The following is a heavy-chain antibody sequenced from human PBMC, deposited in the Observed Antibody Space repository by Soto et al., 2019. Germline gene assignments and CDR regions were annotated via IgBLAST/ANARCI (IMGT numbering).Heavy chain of an antibody. CDR1: GGSFSGYY. V-gene: IGHV4-34*01. J-gene: IGHJ4*02. CDR3: ARVKCSGGSCSHLLPSSRNDS. D-gene: IGHD2-15*01. Sequence: QVQLQQWGAGLLKPSETLSLTCAVYGGSFSGYYWSWIRQPPGKGLEWIGEINHSGSTNYNPSLKSRVTISVDTSKNQFSLKSSSVTAADTAVYYCARVKCSGGSCSHLLPSSRNDSWGQGTLVTVSS. CDR2: INHSGST.